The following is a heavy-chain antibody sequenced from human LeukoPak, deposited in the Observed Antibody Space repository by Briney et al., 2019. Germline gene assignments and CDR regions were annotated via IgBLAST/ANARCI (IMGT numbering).Heavy chain of an antibody. CDR2: ISSSSSYI. Sequence: KPGGSLRLSCAASGLTFSSYSMNWVRQAPGKGLEWVSSISSSSSYIYYADSVKGRFTISRDNAKNSLYLQMNSLRAEDTAVYYCARDDSGDVDYWGQGTLVTVSS. J-gene: IGHJ4*02. CDR1: GLTFSSYS. CDR3: ARDDSGDVDY. V-gene: IGHV3-21*01. D-gene: IGHD2-21*01.